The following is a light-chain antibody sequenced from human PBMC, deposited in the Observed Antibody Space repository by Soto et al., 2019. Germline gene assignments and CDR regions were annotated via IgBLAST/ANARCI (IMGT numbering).Light chain of an antibody. CDR2: DAS. Sequence: VLTQSPGTLSLSRGGRTTLXXRDSQNINNNYLAWYQHKPGQAPRVXIYDASLRATGVPDRFSGSGSGTDFTLTITRLEPDDSAVYYCQQHGISHITFGQGTRLEIK. V-gene: IGKV3-20*01. CDR3: QQHGISHIT. J-gene: IGKJ5*01. CDR1: QNINNNY.